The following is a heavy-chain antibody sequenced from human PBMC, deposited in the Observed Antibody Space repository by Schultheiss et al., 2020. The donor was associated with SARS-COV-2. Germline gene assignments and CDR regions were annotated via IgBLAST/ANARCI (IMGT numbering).Heavy chain of an antibody. Sequence: GGSLRLSCAASGFTFSDYYMSWVRQAPGKGLEWVSAISGSGGSTYYADSVKGRFTISRDNSKNTLYLQMNSLRAEDTAVYYCARVQWLPHFDYWGQGTLVTVSS. J-gene: IGHJ4*02. CDR2: ISGSGGST. CDR3: ARVQWLPHFDY. D-gene: IGHD6-19*01. CDR1: GFTFSDYY. V-gene: IGHV3-23*01.